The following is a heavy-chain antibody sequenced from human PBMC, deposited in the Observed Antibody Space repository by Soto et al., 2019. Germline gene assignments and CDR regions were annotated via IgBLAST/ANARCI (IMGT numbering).Heavy chain of an antibody. CDR1: GYTFTSYG. V-gene: IGHV1-18*01. J-gene: IGHJ5*02. D-gene: IGHD2-15*01. Sequence: ASVKVSCKASGYTFTSYGISWVRQAPGQGLEWMGWISAYNGNTNYAQKLQGRVTMTTDTSTSTAYMELRSLRSDDTAVYYCARGGCTGGSCYYSWYNWFDPWGQGTPVNVSS. CDR3: ARGGCTGGSCYYSWYNWFDP. CDR2: ISAYNGNT.